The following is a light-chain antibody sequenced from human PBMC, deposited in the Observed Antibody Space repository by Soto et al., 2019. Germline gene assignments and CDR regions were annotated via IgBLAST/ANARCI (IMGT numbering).Light chain of an antibody. V-gene: IGKV3-20*01. J-gene: IGKJ1*01. CDR2: AAS. CDR1: QSVGSNF. Sequence: IVLTQSPGTLSLSPGERATLSCRASQSVGSNFLAWYQQKSGQAPRILIYAASNRASGIPDRFSGSGSGSDFTLTISRLEPEDFAVYYCQQYCSRPWAFGQGTMVEI. CDR3: QQYCSRPWA.